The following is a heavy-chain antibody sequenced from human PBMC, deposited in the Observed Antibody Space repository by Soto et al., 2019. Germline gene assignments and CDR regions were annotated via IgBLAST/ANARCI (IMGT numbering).Heavy chain of an antibody. V-gene: IGHV1-69*05. CDR3: ARHVPTAGYYYGMDV. J-gene: IGHJ6*02. CDR1: GGTFSSYA. CDR2: IIPIFGTA. D-gene: IGHD2-2*01. Sequence: QVQLVQSGAEVKKPGSSVKVSCKASGGTFSSYAISWVRQAPGQGLEWMGGIIPIFGTANYAQKFQGRVTXTXXXSXSTAYREQSSLGSEDTAVYFCARHVPTAGYYYGMDVWGQGTTVTVSS.